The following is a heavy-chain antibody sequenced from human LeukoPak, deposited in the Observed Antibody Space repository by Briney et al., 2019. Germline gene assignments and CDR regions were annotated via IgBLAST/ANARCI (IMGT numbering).Heavy chain of an antibody. V-gene: IGHV3-7*01. D-gene: IGHD6-13*01. CDR3: ARKIAAAGNYRWFDP. CDR1: GFTFSSYW. Sequence: GGSLRLSCAASGFTFSSYWMTWVRQAPGKGLEWVANIREDGSEKYYVDSVKGRFTVSRDNAKNSLYLQMNSLRAEDTAVYYCARKIAAAGNYRWFDPWGQGTLVTVSS. CDR2: IREDGSEK. J-gene: IGHJ5*02.